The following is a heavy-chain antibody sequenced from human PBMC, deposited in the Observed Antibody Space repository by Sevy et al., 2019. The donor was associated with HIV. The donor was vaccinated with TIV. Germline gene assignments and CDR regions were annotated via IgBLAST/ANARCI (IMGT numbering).Heavy chain of an antibody. Sequence: GGSLRLSCAVSGFSFDSYGMTWVRQAPGKGLEWVSGISGSGSRTYYADSVKGRFIISRDNSKNTLDLQMNSLRSEDRGIYLLGKGGGGHYDPDEIGYYFYYYNMDVWGKGTTVTVSS. CDR2: ISGSGSRT. J-gene: IGHJ6*03. CDR3: GKGGGGHYDPDEIGYYFYYYNMDV. CDR1: GFSFDSYG. V-gene: IGHV3-23*01. D-gene: IGHD3-22*01.